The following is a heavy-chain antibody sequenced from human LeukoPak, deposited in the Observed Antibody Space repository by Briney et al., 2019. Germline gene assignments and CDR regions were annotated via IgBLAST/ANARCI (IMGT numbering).Heavy chain of an antibody. Sequence: PGGSLRLSCAASGFTFSSYSMNWVRQAPGKGPEWVSSISSSSSYIYYADSVKGRFTISRDNAKNSLYLQMNSLRAEDTAVYYCAPGASIAAAGTKGHYFDYWGQGTLVTVSS. CDR3: APGASIAAAGTKGHYFDY. CDR2: ISSSSSYI. J-gene: IGHJ4*02. CDR1: GFTFSSYS. D-gene: IGHD6-13*01. V-gene: IGHV3-21*01.